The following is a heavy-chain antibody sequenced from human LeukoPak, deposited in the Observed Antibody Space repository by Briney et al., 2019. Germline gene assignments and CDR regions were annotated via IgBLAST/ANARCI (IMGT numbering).Heavy chain of an antibody. V-gene: IGHV4-59*01. J-gene: IGHJ5*02. CDR1: GGSISSYY. D-gene: IGHD2-2*01. Sequence: PSETLSLTCTVSGGSISSYYWSWIRQPPGKGLEWIGYIYYSGSTNYNPSLKSRVTISVDTPKNQFSLKLSSVTAADTAVYYCARVVVVPAAINWFDPWGQGTLVTVSS. CDR2: IYYSGST. CDR3: ARVVVVPAAINWFDP.